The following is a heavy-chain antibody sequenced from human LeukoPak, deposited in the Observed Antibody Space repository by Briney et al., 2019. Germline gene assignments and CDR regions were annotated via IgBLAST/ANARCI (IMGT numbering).Heavy chain of an antibody. J-gene: IGHJ1*01. CDR3: ARDLGGSYYFGPREYFQH. Sequence: PGGSLRLSCAASGFTFSSYSMTWVRQAPGKGLEWVSYISSSSSTIYYADSVKGRFTISRDNAKNSLYLQMNSLRDEDTAVYYCARDLGGSYYFGPREYFQHWGQGTLVTVSS. D-gene: IGHD1-26*01. CDR2: ISSSSSTI. CDR1: GFTFSSYS. V-gene: IGHV3-48*02.